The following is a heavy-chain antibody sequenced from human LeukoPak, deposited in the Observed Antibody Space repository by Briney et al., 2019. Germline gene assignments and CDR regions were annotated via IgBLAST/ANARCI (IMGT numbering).Heavy chain of an antibody. V-gene: IGHV3-21*01. CDR2: ISSSSSYI. D-gene: IGHD6-13*01. J-gene: IGHJ4*02. CDR3: ARGMGSSWYSFFDY. Sequence: GGSLRLSCAASGFTFSSYSMNWVRQAPGKGLEWVSSISSSSSYIYYADSVKGRFTISRDNAKNSLYLQMNSLRAEDTAVYYCARGMGSSWYSFFDYWGQGTLVTASS. CDR1: GFTFSSYS.